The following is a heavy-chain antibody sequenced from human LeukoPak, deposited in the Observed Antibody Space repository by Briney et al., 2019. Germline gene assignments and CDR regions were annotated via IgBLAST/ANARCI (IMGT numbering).Heavy chain of an antibody. CDR3: ARVDWLRDYYYYMDV. Sequence: SETLSLTCTVSGYSIGSGYYWGWIRQPPGKGLEWIANIYHSGSTYYNPSSKSRVTISVDTSTNQFSLQLSSVTAADTAVYYCARVDWLRDYYYYMDVWGSGTTVTVSS. V-gene: IGHV4-38-2*02. D-gene: IGHD5-12*01. CDR2: IYHSGST. J-gene: IGHJ6*03. CDR1: GYSIGSGYY.